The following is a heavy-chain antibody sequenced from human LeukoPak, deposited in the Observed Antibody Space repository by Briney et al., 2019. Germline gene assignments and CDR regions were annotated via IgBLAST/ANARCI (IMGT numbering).Heavy chain of an antibody. J-gene: IGHJ5*02. CDR2: IIPMFGTP. D-gene: IGHD2-8*01. V-gene: IGHV1-69*06. CDR1: GDTLTTYA. Sequence: GASVKVSCKTSGDTLTTYAIIWVRQAPGQGLEWMGGIIPMFGTPNYAQRLQGRVTITADKSTKTAYMELSSLRSEDTAVYYCARAGIPGYCTNVTCSNWLDPWGQGTLVTVSS. CDR3: ARAGIPGYCTNVTCSNWLDP.